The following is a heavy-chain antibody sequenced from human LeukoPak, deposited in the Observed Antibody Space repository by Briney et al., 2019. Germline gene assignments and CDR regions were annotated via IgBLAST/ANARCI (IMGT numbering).Heavy chain of an antibody. CDR3: ARGAQTYYDKAPVDY. Sequence: PSETLSLTCAVYGGSFSGYYWSWFRQPPGKGLEWIGEINHSGSTNYNPSLKSRVTISVDTSKSQFSLKLNSMTAADTAVYYCARGAQTYYDKAPVDYWGQGTLVTVSS. D-gene: IGHD3-22*01. J-gene: IGHJ4*02. CDR1: GGSFSGYY. CDR2: INHSGST. V-gene: IGHV4-34*01.